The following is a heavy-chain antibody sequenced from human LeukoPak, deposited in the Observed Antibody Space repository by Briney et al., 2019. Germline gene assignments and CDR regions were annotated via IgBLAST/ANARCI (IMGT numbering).Heavy chain of an antibody. J-gene: IGHJ4*02. CDR3: AKRGGTGTKYFDS. CDR2: ISGSGGST. D-gene: IGHD1-1*01. CDR1: GSTFDTFS. V-gene: IGHV3-23*01. Sequence: GGSLRLSCAASGSTFDTFSMSWVRQAPGKGLEWVSVISGSGGSTYYADSVKGGFTISRDNSKNTLFLQMNGLRAEDTAVYYCAKRGGTGTKYFDSWGQGTLVTVPS.